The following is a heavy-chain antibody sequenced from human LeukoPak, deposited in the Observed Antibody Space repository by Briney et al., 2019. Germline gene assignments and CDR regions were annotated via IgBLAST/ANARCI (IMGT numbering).Heavy chain of an antibody. V-gene: IGHV3-53*04. D-gene: IGHD3-10*01. Sequence: GGSLRLSCAASGFTVSSNYMSWVRQAPGKGLEWVSVIYSGGSTYYADSVKGRFTISRHNSKNTLYLQMNSLRAEDTAVYYCARQAGFGELLTFDYWGQGTLVTVSS. J-gene: IGHJ4*02. CDR3: ARQAGFGELLTFDY. CDR1: GFTVSSNY. CDR2: IYSGGST.